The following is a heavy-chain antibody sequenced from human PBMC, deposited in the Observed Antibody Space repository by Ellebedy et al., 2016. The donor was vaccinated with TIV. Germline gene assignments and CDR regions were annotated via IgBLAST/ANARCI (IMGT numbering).Heavy chain of an antibody. J-gene: IGHJ5*02. CDR1: GFILSDCG. V-gene: IGHV3-30*18. D-gene: IGHD6-19*01. Sequence: GGSLRLSXAASGFILSDCGMHWVRQAPGKGLEWVAMMSFDGNAKQYIDSVKGRFSISRDISKNTLYLQMDSLRPEDTAIYYCAKDLFSSGWYNYFDPWGQGTLVTVSS. CDR3: AKDLFSSGWYNYFDP. CDR2: MSFDGNAK.